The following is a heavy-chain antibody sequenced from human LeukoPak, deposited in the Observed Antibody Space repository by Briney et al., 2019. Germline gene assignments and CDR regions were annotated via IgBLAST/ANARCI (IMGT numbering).Heavy chain of an antibody. Sequence: GGSLRLSCAASGFTFGIYAMSWVRQAPGKGLEWVSGISGTGGSTFYADSVKGRFTISRDNSKNTLFLQMNSLRAEDTAVYYCAKDQRNAPGRWFDPWGQGTLVTVSS. D-gene: IGHD1-1*01. CDR3: AKDQRNAPGRWFDP. J-gene: IGHJ5*02. V-gene: IGHV3-23*01. CDR1: GFTFGIYA. CDR2: ISGTGGST.